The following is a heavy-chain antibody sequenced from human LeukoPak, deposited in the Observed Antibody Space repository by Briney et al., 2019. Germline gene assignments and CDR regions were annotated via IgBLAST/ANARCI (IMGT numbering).Heavy chain of an antibody. CDR1: GGSFSGYY. J-gene: IGHJ6*03. CDR3: ARGAGYYYYYYMDV. V-gene: IGHV4-34*01. D-gene: IGHD3-10*01. CDR2: INHSGST. Sequence: SETLSLTCAVYGGSFSGYYWSWIRQPPGKGLEWIGEINHSGSTNYNPSLKSRVTISVDTSKNQFSLKVSSVTAADTAVYYCARGAGYYYYYYMDVWGKGTTVTVSS.